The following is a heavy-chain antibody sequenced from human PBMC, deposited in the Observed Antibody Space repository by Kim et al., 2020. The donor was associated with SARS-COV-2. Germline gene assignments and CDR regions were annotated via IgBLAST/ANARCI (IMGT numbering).Heavy chain of an antibody. CDR3: AKGAVGYSYGPSYDY. CDR1: GFTFSSYG. CDR2: ISYDGSNK. Sequence: GGSLRLSCAASGFTFSSYGMHWVRQAPGKGLEWVAVISYDGSNKYYADSVKGRFTISRDNSKNTLYLQMNSLRAEDTAVYYCAKGAVGYSYGPSYDYWGQGTLVTVSS. D-gene: IGHD5-18*01. J-gene: IGHJ4*02. V-gene: IGHV3-30*18.